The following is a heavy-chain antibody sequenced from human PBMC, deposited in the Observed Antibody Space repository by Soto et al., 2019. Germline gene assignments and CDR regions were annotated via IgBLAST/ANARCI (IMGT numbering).Heavy chain of an antibody. CDR2: ISGSGGDT. J-gene: IGHJ5*02. Sequence: GGSLRLSCAASGFTFSSYAMNWVRQAPGKGLEWVSTISGSGGDTYYADSVKGRFSISRDNSKYTLSLQMNSLTAADTAVYYCARENGGLIPAASLNWFDPWGQGTLVTVS. V-gene: IGHV3-23*01. CDR1: GFTFSSYA. CDR3: ARENGGLIPAASLNWFDP. D-gene: IGHD2-2*01.